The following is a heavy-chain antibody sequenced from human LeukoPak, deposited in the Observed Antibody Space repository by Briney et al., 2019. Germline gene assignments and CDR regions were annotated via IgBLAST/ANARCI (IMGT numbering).Heavy chain of an antibody. CDR1: GFTFSSYG. V-gene: IGHV3-30*18. CDR2: ISHDGSNK. CDR3: AKGSKGSGGWELLRYYYYGMDV. J-gene: IGHJ6*02. D-gene: IGHD1-26*01. Sequence: PGRSLRLSCAASGFTFSSYGMHWARQAPGKGLEWVAVISHDGSNKYYADSVKGRFTISRDNSKNTLYLQMNSLRAEDTAVYYCAKGSKGSGGWELLRYYYYGMDVWGQGTTVTVSS.